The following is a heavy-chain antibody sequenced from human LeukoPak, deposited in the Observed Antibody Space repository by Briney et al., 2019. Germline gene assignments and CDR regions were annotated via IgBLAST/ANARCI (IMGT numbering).Heavy chain of an antibody. J-gene: IGHJ4*02. V-gene: IGHV3-23*01. CDR1: GLDFTTYA. CDR3: ATKQWLAPPPDS. CDR2: ISASGGGT. Sequence: GGSLRLSCTASGLDFTTYAVNWVRQAPGKGLEWVSGISASGGGTFYADSVKGRFSISRDNADNTMFLQMNSVRDEDTAVYYCATKQWLAPPPDSWGQGTPVTVSS. D-gene: IGHD6-19*01.